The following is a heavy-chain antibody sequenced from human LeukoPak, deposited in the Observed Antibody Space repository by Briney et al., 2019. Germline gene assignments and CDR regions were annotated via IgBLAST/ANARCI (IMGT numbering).Heavy chain of an antibody. J-gene: IGHJ4*02. CDR1: GYIFTCYG. Sequence: ASVKVSCKASGYIFTCYGIIWVRQAPGQGLEWMGWISAFNHDTNYTQKFQGRVTMTTDTSTSTAYMELRSLRSDDTAVYYCARVSKKDRPVRYWGQGTLVTVSS. V-gene: IGHV1-18*01. CDR2: ISAFNHDT. CDR3: ARVSKKDRPVRY. D-gene: IGHD3-10*01.